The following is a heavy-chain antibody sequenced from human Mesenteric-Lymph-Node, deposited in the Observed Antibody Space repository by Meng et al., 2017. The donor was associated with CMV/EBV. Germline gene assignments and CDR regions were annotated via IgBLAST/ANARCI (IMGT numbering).Heavy chain of an antibody. Sequence: CGFAFSSYAMRWVRQAPGKGLEWVSHCSGSGGSTYYADSVKGRFSISRDNSKNTLYLQMNSLRGEDMAVYYCAKDGARGFGTYYFDYWGQGTLVTVSS. D-gene: IGHD3/OR15-3a*01. CDR1: GFAFSSYA. J-gene: IGHJ4*02. V-gene: IGHV3-23*01. CDR3: AKDGARGFGTYYFDY. CDR2: CSGSGGST.